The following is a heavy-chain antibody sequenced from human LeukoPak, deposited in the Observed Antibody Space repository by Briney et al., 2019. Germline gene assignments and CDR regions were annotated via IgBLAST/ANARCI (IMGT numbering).Heavy chain of an antibody. CDR3: ARGLLVDAFDI. D-gene: IGHD3-10*01. J-gene: IGHJ3*02. V-gene: IGHV4-34*01. Sequence: SETLSLTCAVYGGSSSGYYWSWIRQPPGKGLEWIGEINHSGSTNYNPSLKSRVTISVDTSKNQFSLKLSSVTAADTAVYYCARGLLVDAFDIWGQGTMVTVSS. CDR1: GGSSSGYY. CDR2: INHSGST.